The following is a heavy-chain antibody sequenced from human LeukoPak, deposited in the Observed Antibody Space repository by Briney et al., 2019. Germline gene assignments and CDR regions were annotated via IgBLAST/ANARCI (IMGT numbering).Heavy chain of an antibody. CDR3: AKDVESIAAAGIHY. CDR1: GFIFTDYW. J-gene: IGHJ4*02. D-gene: IGHD6-13*01. CDR2: IKEDGSEK. Sequence: GGSLRLSCAASGFIFTDYWMYWVRQAPGRGLAWVANIKEDGSEKNYVDSVKGRFTISRDNSKNTLYLQMNSLRAEDTAVYYCAKDVESIAAAGIHYWGQGTLVTVSS. V-gene: IGHV3-7*01.